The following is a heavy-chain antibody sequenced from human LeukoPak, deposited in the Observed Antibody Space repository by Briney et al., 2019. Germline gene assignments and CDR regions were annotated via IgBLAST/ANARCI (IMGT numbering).Heavy chain of an antibody. Sequence: SDTLSLTCTVSGGSISSSSYYWGWIRQPPGKGLEWIGSIYYSGSTYYNPSLKSRVTISVDTSKNQFSLKLSSVTAADTAVYYCARHGSSGYSPYYFDYWGQGTLVTVSS. CDR3: ARHGSSGYSPYYFDY. CDR1: GGSISSSSYY. D-gene: IGHD3-22*01. V-gene: IGHV4-39*01. CDR2: IYYSGST. J-gene: IGHJ4*02.